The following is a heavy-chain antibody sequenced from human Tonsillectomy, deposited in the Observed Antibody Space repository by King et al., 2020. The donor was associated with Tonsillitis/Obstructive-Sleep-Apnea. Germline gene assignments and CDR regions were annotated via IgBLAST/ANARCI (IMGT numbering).Heavy chain of an antibody. CDR2: IWYDGSNK. J-gene: IGHJ6*03. CDR1: GFTFSSYG. V-gene: IGHV3-33*01. D-gene: IGHD3-3*01. CDR3: ARQHGGDFWSGYPHYYYYYMDV. Sequence: VQLVESGGGVVQPGRSLRLSCAASGFTFSSYGMHWVRQAPGKGLEWVAVIWYDGSNKYYADSVKGRFTISRDNSKNTLYLQMNSLRAEDTAVYYCARQHGGDFWSGYPHYYYYYMDVWGKGTTVTVSS.